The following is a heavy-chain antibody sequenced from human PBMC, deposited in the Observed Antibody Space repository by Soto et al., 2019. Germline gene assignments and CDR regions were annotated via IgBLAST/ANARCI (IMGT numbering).Heavy chain of an antibody. D-gene: IGHD3-3*01. CDR3: VRDVFPYYDFYNPYLH. CDR1: GFTFMDYF. Sequence: QVQLVESGGGLVKPGGSLTISCEVSGFTFMDYFMSWVRQAPGKGLEWIAYISSSGKNIYYGDSVRGRFTISRDNPKYSLYLHMNDLRADDTGVYYCVRDVFPYYDFYNPYLHWGQGTPVTVSS. J-gene: IGHJ4*02. V-gene: IGHV3-11*01. CDR2: ISSSGKNI.